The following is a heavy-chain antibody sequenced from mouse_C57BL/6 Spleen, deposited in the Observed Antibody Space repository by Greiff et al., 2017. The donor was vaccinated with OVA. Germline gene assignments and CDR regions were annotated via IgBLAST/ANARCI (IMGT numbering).Heavy chain of an antibody. CDR2: IDPSDSYT. J-gene: IGHJ2*01. CDR1: GYTFTSYW. V-gene: IGHV1-50*01. D-gene: IGHD4-1*01. Sequence: QVQLQQPGAELVKPGASVKLSCKASGYTFTSYWMQWVKQRPGQGLEWIGEIDPSDSYTNYNQKFKGKATLTVDTSSSTAYMQLSSLTSEDSAVYYCARRLTGMDFDYWGQGTTLTVSS. CDR3: ARRLTGMDFDY.